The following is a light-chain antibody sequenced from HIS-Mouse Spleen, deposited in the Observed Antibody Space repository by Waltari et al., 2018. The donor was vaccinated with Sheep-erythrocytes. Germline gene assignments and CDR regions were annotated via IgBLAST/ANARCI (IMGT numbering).Light chain of an antibody. CDR3: QSADSSGTSHVV. CDR1: AFPKQY. CDR2: KDS. V-gene: IGLV3-25*03. Sequence: SYELTQPPSVSVSPGQTARITCSGDAFPKQYAYWYQQKPGQAPVLVIYKDSERPSGIPERFSGSSSGTTVTLTISGVQAEDEADYYCQSADSSGTSHVVFGGGTKLTVL. J-gene: IGLJ2*01.